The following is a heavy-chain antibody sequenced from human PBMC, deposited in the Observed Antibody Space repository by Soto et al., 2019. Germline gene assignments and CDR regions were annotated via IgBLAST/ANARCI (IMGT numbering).Heavy chain of an antibody. CDR1: GGTFSSYA. J-gene: IGHJ6*02. Sequence: SVKVSCKASGGTFSSYAISWVRQAPGQGLEWMGGIIPIFGTANYAQKFQGRVTITADESTSTAYMELSSLRSEDTAVYYCASAPVVVVAAPPPGGMDVWGQGTTVTVSS. CDR3: ASAPVVVVAAPPPGGMDV. D-gene: IGHD2-15*01. CDR2: IIPIFGTA. V-gene: IGHV1-69*13.